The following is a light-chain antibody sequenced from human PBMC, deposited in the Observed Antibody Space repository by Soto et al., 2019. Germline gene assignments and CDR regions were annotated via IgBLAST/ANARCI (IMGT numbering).Light chain of an antibody. CDR2: GAS. V-gene: IGKV3-20*01. CDR1: QRVSSSY. J-gene: IGKJ2*01. Sequence: EIVLTQSPGTLSLSPGERATLSCRASQRVSSSYLAWYQQKPGQAPRLLIDGASSRATGIPDRFSGSGSGTDVTLTISRLEPEDFAVYYCQQYGSSPSTFGQGTKLEIK. CDR3: QQYGSSPST.